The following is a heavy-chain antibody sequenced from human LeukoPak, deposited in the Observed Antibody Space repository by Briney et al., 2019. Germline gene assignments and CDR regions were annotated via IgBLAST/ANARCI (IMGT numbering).Heavy chain of an antibody. Sequence: GRSLRLSCAASGFTFSSYGMHWVRQAPGKGLEWVAVIWYDGSNKYYADSVKGRFTISRDNAKNSLYLQMNSLRAEDTAVYYCARVGSVFDWGQGTLVTVSS. V-gene: IGHV3-33*01. J-gene: IGHJ4*02. CDR3: ARVGSVFD. CDR2: IWYDGSNK. D-gene: IGHD6-25*01. CDR1: GFTFSSYG.